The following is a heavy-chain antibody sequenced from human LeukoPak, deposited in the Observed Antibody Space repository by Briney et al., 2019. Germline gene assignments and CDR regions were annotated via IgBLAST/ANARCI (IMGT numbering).Heavy chain of an antibody. V-gene: IGHV4-59*01. CDR2: IYYSGST. CDR3: ARVQYDFWSGYELDY. D-gene: IGHD3-3*01. Sequence: SETLSLTCTVSGGSISSYYWSWIRQPPGKGLEWIGYIYYSGSTNYNPSLKSRVTISVDTSKNQFSLKLSSVTAADTAVYYCARVQYDFWSGYELDYWGQGTPVTVSS. J-gene: IGHJ4*02. CDR1: GGSISSYY.